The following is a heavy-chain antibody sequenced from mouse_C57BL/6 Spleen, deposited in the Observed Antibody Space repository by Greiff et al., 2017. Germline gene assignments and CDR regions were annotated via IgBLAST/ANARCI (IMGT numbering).Heavy chain of an antibody. CDR1: GYSITSGYY. CDR2: ISYDGSN. Sequence: EVKLLESGPGLVKPSQSLSLTCSVTGYSITSGYYWNWIRQFPGNKLEWMGYISYDGSNNYNPSLKNRISITRDTSKNQFFLKLNSVTTEDTATYYCARDGDRAMDYWGQGTSVTVSS. J-gene: IGHJ4*01. D-gene: IGHD3-3*01. CDR3: ARDGDRAMDY. V-gene: IGHV3-6*01.